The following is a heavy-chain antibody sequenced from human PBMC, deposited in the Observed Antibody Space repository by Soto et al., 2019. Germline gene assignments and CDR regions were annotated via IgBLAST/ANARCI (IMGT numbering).Heavy chain of an antibody. CDR2: IYYSGST. J-gene: IGHJ6*02. CDR1: VGSISSSSYY. D-gene: IGHD6-13*01. CDR3: ASLYSSSWSTYYYYYGMDV. Sequence: QLQLQESGPGLVKPSETLSLTCTVSVGSISSSSYYWGWIRQPPGKGLEWIGSIYYSGSTYYNPSLKSRVTISEDTSKSQFTLKLSYVTAADTAVDYCASLYSSSWSTYYYYYGMDVWGQGTTVTVSS. V-gene: IGHV4-39*01.